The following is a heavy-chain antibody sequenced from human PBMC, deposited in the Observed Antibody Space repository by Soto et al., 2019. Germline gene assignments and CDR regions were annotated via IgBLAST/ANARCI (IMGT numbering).Heavy chain of an antibody. V-gene: IGHV1-18*04. CDR2: ISAYNGNT. D-gene: IGHD2-2*01. CDR1: GYTFTSYG. CDR3: ARDCSSTSCYPYYYGMDV. J-gene: IGHJ6*02. Sequence: ASVKVSCKASGYTFTSYGISWVRQAPGQGLEWMGWISAYNGNTNYAQKLQGRVTMTTGTSTSTAYMELRSLRSDDTAVYYCARDCSSTSCYPYYYGMDVWGQGTTVTVSS.